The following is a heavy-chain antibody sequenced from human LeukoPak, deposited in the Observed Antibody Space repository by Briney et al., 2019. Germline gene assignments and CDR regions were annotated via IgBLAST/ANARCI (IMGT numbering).Heavy chain of an antibody. Sequence: PGGSLRLSCAASGFTFSSYSMNWVRQAPGKGLEWVSSISSSSSYIYYADSVKGRFTISRDNAKNSLYLQMNSLRAEDTAVYYCAGAGDVAGTCSGHLNYWGQGTLVTVSS. CDR2: ISSSSSYI. J-gene: IGHJ4*02. CDR3: AGAGDVAGTCSGHLNY. CDR1: GFTFSSYS. D-gene: IGHD6-19*01. V-gene: IGHV3-21*01.